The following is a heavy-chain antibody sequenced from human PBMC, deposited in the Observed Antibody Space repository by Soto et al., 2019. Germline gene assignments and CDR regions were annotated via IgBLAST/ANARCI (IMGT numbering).Heavy chain of an antibody. D-gene: IGHD3-9*01. J-gene: IGHJ4*02. Sequence: QITLKESGPPLVKPTQTLTLTCTFSGFSLNTRGVGVGWIRQPPGKALEWLALISWDGEKRYSPSLKSRLTITKDTSENQVVLTMTNMDPVDTATYYCAHRRGDLLVGHYYVDYWGQGTLVTVSS. CDR1: GFSLNTRGVG. V-gene: IGHV2-5*02. CDR3: AHRRGDLLVGHYYVDY. CDR2: ISWDGEK.